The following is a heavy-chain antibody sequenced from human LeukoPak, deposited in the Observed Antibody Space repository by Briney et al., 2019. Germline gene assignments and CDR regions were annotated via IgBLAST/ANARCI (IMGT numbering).Heavy chain of an antibody. CDR3: ATDYAGNSLWYYYGLGV. CDR2: VSVSGGGT. Sequence: GGSLRLSCAASGFTFSSYALSWVRQAPGKGLEWVSSVSVSGGGTYYADSVKGRFTISRDNSKNTLYLQMNSLRAEDTAVYYCATDYAGNSLWYYYGLGVWGQGTTVTVSS. J-gene: IGHJ6*02. CDR1: GFTFSSYA. V-gene: IGHV3-23*01. D-gene: IGHD4-23*01.